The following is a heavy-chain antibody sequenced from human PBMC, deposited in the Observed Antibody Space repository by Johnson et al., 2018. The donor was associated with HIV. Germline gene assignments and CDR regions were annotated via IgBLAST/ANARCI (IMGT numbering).Heavy chain of an antibody. CDR1: GFTFDDYA. D-gene: IGHD6-13*01. J-gene: IGHJ3*02. Sequence: QVQLVESGGGLVQPGRSLKLSCAASGFTFDDYAMHWVRQAPGKGLEWVAVISYDGSNKYYADSVKGRFTISRDNSKNTLYLQMNSLRAEDTAVYYCAREGAAAGPTDAFDIWGQGTMVTVSS. V-gene: IGHV3-30*03. CDR2: ISYDGSNK. CDR3: AREGAAAGPTDAFDI.